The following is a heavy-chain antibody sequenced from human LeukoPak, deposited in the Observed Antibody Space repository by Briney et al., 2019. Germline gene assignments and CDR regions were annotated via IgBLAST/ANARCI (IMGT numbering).Heavy chain of an antibody. J-gene: IGHJ4*02. CDR2: MNPNSGST. D-gene: IGHD6-6*01. CDR1: GYTFTSYD. CDR3: ARVLVGSSSPPMDY. V-gene: IGHV1-8*01. Sequence: ASVKVSCKASGYTFTSYDINWVRQATGQGLEWMGWMNPNSGSTGYAQKFQGRVTMTRNTSISTAYMELSSLRSEDTAVYYCARVLVGSSSPPMDYWGQGTLVTVSS.